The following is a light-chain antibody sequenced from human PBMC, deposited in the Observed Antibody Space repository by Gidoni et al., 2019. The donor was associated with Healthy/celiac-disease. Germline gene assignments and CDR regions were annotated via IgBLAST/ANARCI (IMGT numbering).Light chain of an antibody. Sequence: QSVLTQPPSASGHPGLGVTISCSGSSSNIGSNTVNWYQQLPGTAPKLLIYSNNQRPSGVPDRFSGSKSGTSASLAISGLQSEDEADYYCAAWDDSLNGLVFGGGTKLTVL. V-gene: IGLV1-44*01. CDR1: SSNIGSNT. CDR3: AAWDDSLNGLV. J-gene: IGLJ2*01. CDR2: SNN.